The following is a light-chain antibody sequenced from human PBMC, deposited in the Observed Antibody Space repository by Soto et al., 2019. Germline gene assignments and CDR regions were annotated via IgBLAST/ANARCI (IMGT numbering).Light chain of an antibody. CDR2: DAS. V-gene: IGKV3-11*01. CDR3: QQRSN. J-gene: IGKJ4*01. CDR1: QSVSSY. Sequence: EIVLTQSPATLSLCPGERATLSCRASQSVSSYLAWYQQKPGQAPRLLIYDASNRATGIPARFSGSGSGTDFTLTISSLEPEDFAVYYCQQRSNLGGGTKVEIK.